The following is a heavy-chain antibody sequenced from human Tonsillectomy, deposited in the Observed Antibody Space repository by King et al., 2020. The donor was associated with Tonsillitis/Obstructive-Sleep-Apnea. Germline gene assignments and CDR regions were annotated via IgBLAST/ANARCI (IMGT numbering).Heavy chain of an antibody. CDR1: GFTVSSNY. Sequence: VQLVESGGGLIQPGGSLRLSCAASGFTVSSNYMSWVRQAPGKGLEWVSVIYSGGSTYYADSVKGRFTISRDNTKNTLYLQMNSLRAEDTAVYYFARASIAAAGYYFDYWGQGTLVTVSS. CDR2: IYSGGST. J-gene: IGHJ4*02. CDR3: ARASIAAAGYYFDY. V-gene: IGHV3-53*01. D-gene: IGHD6-13*01.